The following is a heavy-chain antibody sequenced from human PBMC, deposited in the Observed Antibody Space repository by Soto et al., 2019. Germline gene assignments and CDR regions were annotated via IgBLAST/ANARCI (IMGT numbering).Heavy chain of an antibody. Sequence: LSLTCTVSGDSINAGDYYWSWLRQPPRKGLEWIGYIYYTGSTYYNPSLKSQFTISIDTSKTQFSLKVNSVTAADTAVYYCARIPLLQGGWFDPWGQGTLVTVSS. V-gene: IGHV4-30-4*01. CDR1: GDSINAGDYY. J-gene: IGHJ5*02. D-gene: IGHD1-26*01. CDR3: ARIPLLQGGWFDP. CDR2: IYYTGST.